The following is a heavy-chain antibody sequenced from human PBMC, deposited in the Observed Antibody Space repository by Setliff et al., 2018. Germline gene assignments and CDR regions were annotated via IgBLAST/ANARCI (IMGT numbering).Heavy chain of an antibody. D-gene: IGHD3-3*01. CDR2: ISAYNGNT. J-gene: IGHJ5*02. CDR1: GYTFTSYG. V-gene: IGHV1-18*01. Sequence: ASVKVSCKASGYTFTSYGISWVRQAPGQGLEWMGWISAYNGNTNYAQKLQGRVTMTTDTSTSTAYMELRSLRSDDTAVYYCASPFPHGWSGYYGVGWFDPWGQGTLVTVSS. CDR3: ASPFPHGWSGYYGVGWFDP.